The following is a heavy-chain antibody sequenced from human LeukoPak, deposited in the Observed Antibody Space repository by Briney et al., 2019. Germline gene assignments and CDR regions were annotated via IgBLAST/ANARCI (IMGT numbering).Heavy chain of an antibody. V-gene: IGHV4-4*07. J-gene: IGHJ4*02. CDR3: ARAPSGCGGTCASDH. Sequence: SETLSLTCTVSGGSISGYFGSWIREPAGKGLEWIGRIHDNGDSNHNPSLKSRVTMALDTSGNQVSLKLTSVTAADTAVYYCARAPSGCGGTCASDHWGPGTLVTVSS. CDR2: IHDNGDS. CDR1: GGSISGYF. D-gene: IGHD2-15*01.